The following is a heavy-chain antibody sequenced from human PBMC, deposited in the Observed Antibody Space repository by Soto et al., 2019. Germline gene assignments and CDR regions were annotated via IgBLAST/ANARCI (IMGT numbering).Heavy chain of an antibody. J-gene: IGHJ3*02. D-gene: IGHD3-3*01. CDR2: IIPIFGTA. V-gene: IGHV1-69*12. CDR1: GGTFSSYA. Sequence: QVQLVQSGAEVKKPGSSVKVSCKASGGTFSSYAISWVRQAPGQGLEWMGGIIPIFGTANYAQKFQGRVTITADESTSTAYMELSSLRSEDTAVYYCARVVLRFLEWLSTAFDIWGQGTMVTVSS. CDR3: ARVVLRFLEWLSTAFDI.